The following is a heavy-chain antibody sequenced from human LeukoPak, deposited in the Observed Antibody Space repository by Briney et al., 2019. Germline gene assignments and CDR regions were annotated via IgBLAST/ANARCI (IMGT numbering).Heavy chain of an antibody. Sequence: SGGSLRLSCAASGFSFSPYSMHWVRQAPGKGLQWVSYISSSSGTIYYSDSVKGRFTISRDNAKNSLYLQMNRLRTEDTAVYYCATGNYDFANDYCYMDVWGKGTTVTVSS. V-gene: IGHV3-48*01. CDR1: GFSFSPYS. J-gene: IGHJ6*03. D-gene: IGHD3-3*01. CDR2: ISSSSGTI. CDR3: ATGNYDFANDYCYMDV.